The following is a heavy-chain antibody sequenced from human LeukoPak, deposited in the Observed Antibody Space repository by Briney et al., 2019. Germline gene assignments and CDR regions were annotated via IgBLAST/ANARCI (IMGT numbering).Heavy chain of an antibody. V-gene: IGHV4-4*07. CDR3: ARDRPVVPAAFDS. D-gene: IGHD2-2*01. CDR1: GGSISSYY. CDR2: IYASGST. J-gene: IGHJ4*02. Sequence: SEPLSLTCNVSGGSISSYYWSWIRQSAGKGLEWIGRIYASGSTNYNPSLKSRVTMSVDASKNQFSLKLSSVTAADTAVYYCARDRPVVPAAFDSWGQGTLVPVSA.